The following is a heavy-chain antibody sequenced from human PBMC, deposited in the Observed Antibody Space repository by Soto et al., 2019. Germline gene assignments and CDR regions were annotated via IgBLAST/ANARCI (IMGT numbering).Heavy chain of an antibody. CDR2: IWYDGSNK. CDR3: AREKTYIVVVVAATGGMDV. Sequence: PGGSLRLSCAASGFTFSSYGMHWVRQAPGKGLEWVAVIWYDGSNKYYADSVKGRFTISRDNSKNTLYLQMNSLRAEDTAVYYCAREKTYIVVVVAATGGMDVWGQGTTVTVSS. V-gene: IGHV3-33*01. CDR1: GFTFSSYG. J-gene: IGHJ6*02. D-gene: IGHD2-15*01.